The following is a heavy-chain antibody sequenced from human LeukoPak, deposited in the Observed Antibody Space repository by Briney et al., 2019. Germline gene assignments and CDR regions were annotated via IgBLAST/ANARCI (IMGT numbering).Heavy chain of an antibody. CDR1: GGSISNSGYY. D-gene: IGHD3-3*01. CDR3: ARGGVVHLDY. CDR2: IYYSGST. J-gene: IGHJ4*02. V-gene: IGHV4-39*07. Sequence: PSETLSLTCTVSGGSISNSGYYWGWIRQPPGKGLEWIGSIYYSGSTYYNPSLKSRVTISVDTSKNQFSLKLTSVTAADTAVYYCARGGVVHLDYWGQGTLVTVSS.